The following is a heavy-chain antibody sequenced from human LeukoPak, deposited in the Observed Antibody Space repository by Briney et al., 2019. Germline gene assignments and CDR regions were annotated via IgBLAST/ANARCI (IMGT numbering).Heavy chain of an antibody. D-gene: IGHD5-12*01. Sequence: GASVKVSCKASGYTFTSYGISWVRQAPGQGLEWMGWISAYNGNTNYAQKLQGRVTMTTDTSTSTAYMELRSLRSDDTAVYYCARDRRVIVATIGDWYFDLWGRGTLVTVSS. CDR3: ARDRRVIVATIGDWYFDL. CDR2: ISAYNGNT. J-gene: IGHJ2*01. CDR1: GYTFTSYG. V-gene: IGHV1-18*01.